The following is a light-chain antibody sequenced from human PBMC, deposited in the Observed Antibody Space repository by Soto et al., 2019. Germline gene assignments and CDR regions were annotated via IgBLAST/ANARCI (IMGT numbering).Light chain of an antibody. CDR2: GAS. V-gene: IGKV3-20*01. Sequence: RSWLPGEGATLSCRASQSVSSSYIAWYQQRPGQTPSLLIYGASTRATGIPDRFSGSGSGTHFTLTISRLEPGDFAVYYCQHFGGTTFTFGQGTRLEIK. CDR1: QSVSSSY. J-gene: IGKJ5*01. CDR3: QHFGGTTFT.